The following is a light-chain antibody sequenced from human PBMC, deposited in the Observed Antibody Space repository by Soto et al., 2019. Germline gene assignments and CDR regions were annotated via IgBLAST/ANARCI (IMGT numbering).Light chain of an antibody. J-gene: IGLJ1*01. V-gene: IGLV2-14*01. CDR3: SSYTTMSTKV. CDR1: GSDVGAYDY. Sequence: QSVLTQPASVSGSPGQSITISCTGTGSDVGAYDYVSWYQQHPGKPPKLIIFEVINRPSGVSSQFSGSRSGNTASLTISGLQAEDDADYYCSSYTTMSTKVFGTGTKVTV. CDR2: EVI.